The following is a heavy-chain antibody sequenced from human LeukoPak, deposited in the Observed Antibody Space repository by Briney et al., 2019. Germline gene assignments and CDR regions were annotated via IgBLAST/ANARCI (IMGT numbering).Heavy chain of an antibody. D-gene: IGHD1-26*01. Sequence: PSETLSLTCTVSGYSITSGYYWGWIRQPPGKGLEWIGSIYHTGSTYYNPSLKSRVTISVDTSKNQFSLKLSSVTAADTAVYYCARGGGSYYGLDYWGQGTLVTVSS. J-gene: IGHJ4*02. V-gene: IGHV4-38-2*02. CDR2: IYHTGST. CDR1: GYSITSGYY. CDR3: ARGGGSYYGLDY.